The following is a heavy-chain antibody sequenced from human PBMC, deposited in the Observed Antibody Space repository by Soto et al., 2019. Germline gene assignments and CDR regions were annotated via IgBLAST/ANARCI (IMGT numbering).Heavy chain of an antibody. Sequence: QVQLQQWGAGLLKPSETLSLTCAVYGGSFSGYYWSWIRQPPGKGLEWIGEINHSGSTNYNPSLKSRVTISVDTSKHQFSLKLSSVTAADTAVYSCARGKDIATWGPWGQGTLVTVSS. V-gene: IGHV4-34*01. D-gene: IGHD2-15*01. CDR2: INHSGST. CDR3: ARGKDIATWGP. J-gene: IGHJ5*02. CDR1: GGSFSGYY.